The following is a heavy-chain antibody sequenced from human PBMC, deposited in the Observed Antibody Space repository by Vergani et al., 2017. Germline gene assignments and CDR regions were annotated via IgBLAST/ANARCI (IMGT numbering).Heavy chain of an antibody. CDR2: IHYSENT. V-gene: IGHV4-59*11. J-gene: IGHJ5*02. D-gene: IGHD6-19*01. Sequence: QVQLQESGPGLVKSSETLSLTCSVSFDSIRNLYCNWIRQPLGKGLEWIGSIHYSENTNYNPSLKTRVTISVDTSKNQFSLTVTSVTAADTAVYYCASDTHSGQRADRWGQGILVTVTS. CDR3: ASDTHSGQRADR. CDR1: FDSIRNLY.